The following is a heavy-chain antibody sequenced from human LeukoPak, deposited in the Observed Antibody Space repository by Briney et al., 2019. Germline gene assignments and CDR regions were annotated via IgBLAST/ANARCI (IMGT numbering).Heavy chain of an antibody. CDR1: GYTFTGYY. CDR2: INPNSGGT. V-gene: IGHV1-2*02. D-gene: IGHD3-22*01. J-gene: IGHJ1*01. CDR3: ARDSGGGYYYDSGGYYAEYFQH. Sequence: ASVKVSCKASGYTFTGYYMHWVRQAPGQGLEWMGWINPNSGGTNYAQKFQGRVTMTRDTSISTAYMELSRLRSDDTAVYYCARDSGGGYYYDSGGYYAEYFQHWGQGTLVTVSS.